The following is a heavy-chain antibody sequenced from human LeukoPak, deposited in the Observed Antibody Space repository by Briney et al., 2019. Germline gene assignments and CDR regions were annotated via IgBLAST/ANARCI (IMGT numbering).Heavy chain of an antibody. D-gene: IGHD4-23*01. CDR3: AKHGGNSYYYFDY. J-gene: IGHJ4*02. CDR2: ISVSGDRT. CDR1: GFTFSSYA. Sequence: GGSLRLSCAASGFTFSSYAMSWVRQAPGKGLEWVSTISVSGDRTYFADSVKGGFTISRDNSKNTLYLQMNSLRVEDSAVYYCAKHGGNSYYYFDYWGQGTLVTVSS. V-gene: IGHV3-23*01.